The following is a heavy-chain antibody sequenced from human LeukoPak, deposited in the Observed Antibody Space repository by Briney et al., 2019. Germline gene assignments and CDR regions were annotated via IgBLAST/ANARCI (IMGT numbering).Heavy chain of an antibody. CDR2: INLTSGST. J-gene: IGHJ1*01. D-gene: IGHD3-22*01. Sequence: GASVTLSFKSSGYIFNIHFLHWVRQAPGQGLEWIGGINLTSGSTRYAQKFQGRLTMTGDTSTSTVNMDLTSLTYEDTAVYYCARADYHDTGDYSYVEYFQHWGQGTLVTVSS. V-gene: IGHV1-46*02. CDR1: GYIFNIHF. CDR3: ARADYHDTGDYSYVEYFQH.